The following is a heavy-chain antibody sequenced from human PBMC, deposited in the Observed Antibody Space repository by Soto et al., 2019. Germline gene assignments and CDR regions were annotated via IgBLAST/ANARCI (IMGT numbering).Heavy chain of an antibody. Sequence: SETLSLTCTVSGGSVSSGSYYWSWIRQPPGKGLEWIGYIYYSGSTYYNPSLKSRVTISVDTSKNQFSLKLSSVTAADTAVYYCARVKTMVRGVILFPDAFDIWGQGTMVTVS. J-gene: IGHJ3*02. CDR1: GGSVSSGSYY. CDR3: ARVKTMVRGVILFPDAFDI. D-gene: IGHD3-10*01. V-gene: IGHV4-61*01. CDR2: IYYSGST.